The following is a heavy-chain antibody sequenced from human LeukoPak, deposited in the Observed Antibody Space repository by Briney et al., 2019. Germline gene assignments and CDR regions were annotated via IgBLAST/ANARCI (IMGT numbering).Heavy chain of an antibody. D-gene: IGHD2-15*01. J-gene: IGHJ5*02. CDR3: ARLTVAAPDWFDP. CDR1: GGSISSSSYY. Sequence: SETLSPTCTVSGGSISSSSYYWGWIRQPPGKGLEWIGSIYYSGSTYYNPSLKSRVSISVDTSKNQFSLKLSSVTAADTAVYYCARLTVAAPDWFDPWGQGTLVTVSS. V-gene: IGHV4-39*01. CDR2: IYYSGST.